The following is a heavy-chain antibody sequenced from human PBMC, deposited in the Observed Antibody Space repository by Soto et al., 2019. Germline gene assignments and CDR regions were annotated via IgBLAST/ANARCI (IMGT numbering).Heavy chain of an antibody. CDR1: GGTFSSYT. Sequence: QVQLVQSGAEVKKPGSSVKVSCKASGGTFSSYTISWVRQAPGQGLEWMGRIIPILGIANYAQKFQGRVTITADKSTSXAXRELSSLRSEDTAVYYCARDRGGSYYDSSGYYRSDYWGQGTLVTVSS. J-gene: IGHJ4*02. CDR2: IIPILGIA. CDR3: ARDRGGSYYDSSGYYRSDY. V-gene: IGHV1-69*08. D-gene: IGHD3-22*01.